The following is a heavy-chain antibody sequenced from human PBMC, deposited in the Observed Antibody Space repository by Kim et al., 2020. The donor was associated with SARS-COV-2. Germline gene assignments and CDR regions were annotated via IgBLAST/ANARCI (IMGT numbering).Heavy chain of an antibody. CDR2: ISGSGGSA. J-gene: IGHJ5*02. D-gene: IGHD2-15*01. Sequence: GGSLRLSCAASGFTFGDYVMSWVRQAPGKGLEWVSTISGSGGSAYYADSVKGRFTISRDNLKNTLSFQLNSLRVEDTALYYCARGSGESGDFDDPWG. V-gene: IGHV3-23*01. CDR1: GFTFGDYV. CDR3: ARGSGESGDFDDP.